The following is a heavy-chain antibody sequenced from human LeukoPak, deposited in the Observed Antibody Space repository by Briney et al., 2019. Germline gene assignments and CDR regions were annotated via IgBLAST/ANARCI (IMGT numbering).Heavy chain of an antibody. V-gene: IGHV4-39*01. D-gene: IGHD4-23*01. CDR2: INYGGTT. CDR3: ASRLRWSNGVIDY. Sequence: SETLSLTCTVSGGSISNSNCYWSWIRQPPGKELEWIASINYGGTTYYNPSLKSRVTISADTSKNQFSLRLSSVTAADTAVYYCASRLRWSNGVIDYWGQGTLVTVSS. CDR1: GGSISNSNCY. J-gene: IGHJ4*02.